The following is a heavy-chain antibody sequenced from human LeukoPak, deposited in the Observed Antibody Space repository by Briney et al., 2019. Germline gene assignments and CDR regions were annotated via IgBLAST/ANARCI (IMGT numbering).Heavy chain of an antibody. Sequence: PGGSLRLSCAASGFTFSSYAMSWVRQAPGKGLEWVSAISGSGGSTYYADSVKGRFTISRDNSKNTLYLQMNSLRAEDTAVYYCAEDYYGSGTFAAFDIWGQGTMVTVSS. D-gene: IGHD3-10*01. V-gene: IGHV3-23*01. CDR1: GFTFSSYA. CDR3: AEDYYGSGTFAAFDI. CDR2: ISGSGGST. J-gene: IGHJ3*02.